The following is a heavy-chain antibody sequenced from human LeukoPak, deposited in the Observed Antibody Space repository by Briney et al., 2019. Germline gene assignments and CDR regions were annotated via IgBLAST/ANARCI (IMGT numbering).Heavy chain of an antibody. D-gene: IGHD6-6*01. CDR2: ITGSGGGT. Sequence: GGSLRLSCAASGFTFSSYDMRWVRQAPGKGREWGSGITGSGGGTYYADSVKGRFTISRDSSSSTLFLQMKSLRAEDTATYYCAKEVAAGRKGIDYWGQGILVTVSS. CDR1: GFTFSSYD. V-gene: IGHV3-23*01. CDR3: AKEVAAGRKGIDY. J-gene: IGHJ4*02.